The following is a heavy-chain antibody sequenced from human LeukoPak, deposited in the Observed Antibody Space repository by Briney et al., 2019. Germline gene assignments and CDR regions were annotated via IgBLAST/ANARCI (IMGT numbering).Heavy chain of an antibody. CDR3: ARDFHYFDSSGYYRGGWFDP. CDR2: LNAGNGNT. Sequence: ASVKVSCKASGYTLTSYPMHWVRQAPGQRLEWMGWLNAGNGNTKYSQKFQGRVTITRDTSASTAYMELSSLRSEDTAIYYCARDFHYFDSSGYYRGGWFDPWGQGTLVTVSS. D-gene: IGHD3-22*01. V-gene: IGHV1-3*01. CDR1: GYTLTSYP. J-gene: IGHJ5*02.